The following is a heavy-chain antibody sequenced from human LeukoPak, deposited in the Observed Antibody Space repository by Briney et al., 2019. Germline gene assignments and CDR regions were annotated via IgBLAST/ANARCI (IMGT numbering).Heavy chain of an antibody. CDR2: IYTSGST. CDR1: VGSISSGSYY. CDR3: ARESGGYCSSTSCYDY. V-gene: IGHV4-61*02. Sequence: PSETLSLTCTVSVGSISSGSYYWSWIRQPAGRGLEWVGRIYTSGSTNYNPSLKSRVTISVDTSKNQFSLKLSSVTAADTAVYYCARESGGYCSSTSCYDYWGQGTLVTVSS. D-gene: IGHD2-2*01. J-gene: IGHJ4*02.